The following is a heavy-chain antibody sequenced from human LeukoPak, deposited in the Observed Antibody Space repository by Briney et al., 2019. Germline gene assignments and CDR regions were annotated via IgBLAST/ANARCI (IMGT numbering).Heavy chain of an antibody. D-gene: IGHD2-15*01. CDR2: INHSGST. J-gene: IGHJ1*01. CDR1: GESFSGYY. CDR3: ARLARVGYCSGGSCRYFQH. Sequence: PSETLSLTCGVYGESFSGYYWSWIRQPPGKGLEWIGEINHSGSTNYNPSLKSRVTISVDTSKNQFSLKLSSVTAADTAVYYCARLARVGYCSGGSCRYFQHGGQGTLVTVSS. V-gene: IGHV4-34*01.